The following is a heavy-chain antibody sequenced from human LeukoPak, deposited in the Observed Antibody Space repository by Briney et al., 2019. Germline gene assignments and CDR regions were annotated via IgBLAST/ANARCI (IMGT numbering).Heavy chain of an antibody. J-gene: IGHJ6*03. D-gene: IGHD3-22*01. Sequence: GGSLRLSCAASGFTFSSYSMNWVRQAPGKGLEWVSSISSSSSYIYYADSVKGRFTTSRDNVKNSLYLQMNSLRAEDTAVYYCAGHWLNSYYYMHVWGKGTTVTVSS. CDR3: AGHWLNSYYYMHV. CDR2: ISSSSSYI. V-gene: IGHV3-21*01. CDR1: GFTFSSYS.